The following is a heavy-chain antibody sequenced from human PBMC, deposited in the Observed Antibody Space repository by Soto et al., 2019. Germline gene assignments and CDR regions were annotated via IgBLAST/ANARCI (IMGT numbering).Heavy chain of an antibody. V-gene: IGHV3-21*01. CDR2: ISGGGRDI. J-gene: IGHJ6*02. CDR1: GFTFSSYS. CDR3: ATSLAVQLGYYGMDV. Sequence: PGGSLRLSCAASGFTFSSYSLNWVRQAPGKGLEWVSSISGGGRDIKYGDSVKGRFIISRDNAMDSLHLQMYSLRAGDTAIYFCATSLAVQLGYYGMDVWGPGTTVTVSS. D-gene: IGHD6-6*01.